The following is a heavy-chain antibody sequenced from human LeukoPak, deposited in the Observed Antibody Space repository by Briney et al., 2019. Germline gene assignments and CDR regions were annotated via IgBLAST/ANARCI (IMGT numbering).Heavy chain of an antibody. V-gene: IGHV3-9*01. CDR3: AKSRFGELLSHFDP. J-gene: IGHJ5*02. D-gene: IGHD3-10*01. Sequence: SLSLSCAASGFTFDDYAMHWVRQAPGKGLEWVSGISWNSGSIGYADSVKGRFTISRDNAKNSLYLQMNSLRAEDTALYYCAKSRFGELLSHFDPWGQGTLVTVSS. CDR1: GFTFDDYA. CDR2: ISWNSGSI.